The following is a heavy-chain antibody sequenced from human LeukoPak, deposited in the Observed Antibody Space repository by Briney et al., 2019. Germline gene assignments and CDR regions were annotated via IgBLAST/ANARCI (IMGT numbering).Heavy chain of an antibody. V-gene: IGHV1-18*01. Sequence: ASVKVSCKASGYTFTSYGISWVRQAPGQGLEWMGWFSAYNGNTNYAQKLQGRVTMTTDTSTSTAYMELRSLRSDDAAVYYCARDSSRVLWFGELMDVWGKGTTVTVSS. CDR1: GYTFTSYG. D-gene: IGHD3-10*01. CDR2: FSAYNGNT. J-gene: IGHJ6*03. CDR3: ARDSSRVLWFGELMDV.